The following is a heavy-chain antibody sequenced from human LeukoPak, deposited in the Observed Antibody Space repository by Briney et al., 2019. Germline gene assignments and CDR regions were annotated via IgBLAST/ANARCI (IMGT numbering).Heavy chain of an antibody. D-gene: IGHD3-9*01. CDR1: GYTLTGYY. CDR2: INPNSGGT. V-gene: IGHV1-2*02. J-gene: IGHJ6*02. Sequence: GASVKVSCKASGYTLTGYYMHWVRQAPGQGLEWMGWINPNSGGTNYAQKFQGRVTMTRDTSISTAYMELSRLRSDDTAVYYCAKDILTGYPGMDVWGQGTTVTVSS. CDR3: AKDILTGYPGMDV.